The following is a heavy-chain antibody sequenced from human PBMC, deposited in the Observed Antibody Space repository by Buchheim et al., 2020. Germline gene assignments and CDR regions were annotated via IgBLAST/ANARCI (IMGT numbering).Heavy chain of an antibody. J-gene: IGHJ5*02. Sequence: EVQLVESGGGLVQPGGSLRLSCAASGFTFSSYWMHWVRQAPGKGLEWVSYISSGGTNIYYAGSVRGRFTISRDNAKNSVYLQMSSLRADDTAVYYCARGPYADYVKYVWFDPWGQGTL. V-gene: IGHV3-48*04. CDR2: ISSGGTNI. D-gene: IGHD4-17*01. CDR1: GFTFSSYW. CDR3: ARGPYADYVKYVWFDP.